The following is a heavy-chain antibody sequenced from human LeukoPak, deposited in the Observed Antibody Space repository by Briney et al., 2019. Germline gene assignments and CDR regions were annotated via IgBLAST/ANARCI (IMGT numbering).Heavy chain of an antibody. D-gene: IGHD3-22*01. CDR2: IHWKSDSV. CDR1: GFSFDDYA. V-gene: IGHV3-9*01. Sequence: PGGSLRLSCAASGFSFDDYAMHWVRQAPGKGLEWVSSIHWKSDSVGYADSVKGRFTISRDNAKNSLYLQMNSLRAEDTALYYCAKDSYYDSSGLKTNWGQGTLVTVSS. CDR3: AKDSYYDSSGLKTN. J-gene: IGHJ4*02.